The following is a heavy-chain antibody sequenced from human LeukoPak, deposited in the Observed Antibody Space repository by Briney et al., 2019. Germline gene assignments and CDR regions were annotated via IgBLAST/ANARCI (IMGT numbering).Heavy chain of an antibody. CDR1: GYTFTGYY. D-gene: IGHD1-26*01. CDR3: AGWNRGWELSGRLDAFDI. V-gene: IGHV1-8*02. CDR2: MNPNSGNT. Sequence: ASVKVSCKASGYTFTGYYMHWVRQATGQGLEWMGWMNPNSGNTGYAQKFQGRVTMTRNTSISTAYMELSSPRSEDTAVYYCAGWNRGWELSGRLDAFDIWGQGTMVTVSS. J-gene: IGHJ3*02.